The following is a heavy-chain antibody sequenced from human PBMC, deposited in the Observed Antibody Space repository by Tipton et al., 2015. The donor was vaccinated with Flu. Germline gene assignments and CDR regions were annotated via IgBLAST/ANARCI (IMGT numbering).Heavy chain of an antibody. D-gene: IGHD3-10*02. CDR1: GGSINNYY. CDR3: ARLSFYDVDLKNFYFDY. J-gene: IGHJ4*02. CDR2: VYYSGNT. V-gene: IGHV4-59*04. Sequence: TLSLTCSVSGGSINNYYLSWIRQAPRKGLEWIGSVYYSGNTYYNPSLKSRVAMSVDTSKNQLSLKLSSVTAADTAMFFCARLSFYDVDLKNFYFDYWGQGTLVTVSS.